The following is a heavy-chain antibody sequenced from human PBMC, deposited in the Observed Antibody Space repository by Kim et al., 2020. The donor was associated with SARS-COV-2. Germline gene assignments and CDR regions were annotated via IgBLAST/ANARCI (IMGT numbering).Heavy chain of an antibody. CDR2: MNPHSGNS. J-gene: IGHJ5*02. V-gene: IGHV1-8*01. Sequence: ASVKVSCKASGYTFTSYDINWVRQATGQGLEWMGWMNPHSGNSGSAQQFQGRVTMTRDTSISTAYMELSSLRFDDTAVYYCARVPPETTEGPGYTWFDPWGQGTLVTVSS. D-gene: IGHD4-17*01. CDR1: GYTFTSYD. CDR3: ARVPPETTEGPGYTWFDP.